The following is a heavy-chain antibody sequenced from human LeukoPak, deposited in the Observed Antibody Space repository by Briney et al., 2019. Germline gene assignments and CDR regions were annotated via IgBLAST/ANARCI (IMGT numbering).Heavy chain of an antibody. Sequence: SETLSLTCTVPGGPISSSSYYWGWIRQPPGKGLEWIASIDYSGGIYHNPSLKSRVTISVDTSKNQFSLKLSSVTAADTAVYYCARRGGSGSRGDYYFDYWGQGTLVTVSS. CDR2: IDYSGGI. D-gene: IGHD3-10*01. CDR3: ARRGGSGSRGDYYFDY. CDR1: GGPISSSSYY. J-gene: IGHJ4*02. V-gene: IGHV4-39*01.